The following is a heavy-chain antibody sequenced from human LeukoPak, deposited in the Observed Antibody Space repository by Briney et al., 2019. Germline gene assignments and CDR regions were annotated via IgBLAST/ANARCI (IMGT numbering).Heavy chain of an antibody. J-gene: IGHJ5*02. Sequence: SETLSLTCTVSGGSISSYYWSWIRQPAGKGLEWIGRIYSSGSTDYNPSLKSRVTMSVDTSKNKFSLKLSSVTAADMAAYYCARDSGTTGEVKFDPWGQGTLVTVSS. V-gene: IGHV4-4*07. D-gene: IGHD3-10*01. CDR2: IYSSGST. CDR1: GGSISSYY. CDR3: ARDSGTTGEVKFDP.